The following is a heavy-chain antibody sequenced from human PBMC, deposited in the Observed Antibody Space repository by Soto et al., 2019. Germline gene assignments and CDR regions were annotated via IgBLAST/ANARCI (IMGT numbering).Heavy chain of an antibody. CDR1: GFTLSSYS. CDR3: ASQTSGYYYYGMDV. Sequence: EVQLVESGGGLVKPGGSLRLSCAASGFTLSSYSMNWVRQAPGKGLEWVSSISSSSSYIHYADSVKGRFTISRDNAKNPLYLQMNSLSAEDTAVYYCASQTSGYYYYGMDVWGQGTTVTVSS. CDR2: ISSSSSYI. J-gene: IGHJ6*02. V-gene: IGHV3-21*01.